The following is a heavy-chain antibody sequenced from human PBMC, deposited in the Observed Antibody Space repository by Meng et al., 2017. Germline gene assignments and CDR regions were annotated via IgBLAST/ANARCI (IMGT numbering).Heavy chain of an antibody. CDR2: IYYSGST. D-gene: IGHD3-22*01. Sequence: SETLSLTCTVSGGSISSYYWSWIRQPPGKGLEWIGYIYYSGSTNYNPSLKSRVTISVDTSKNQFSLKLSSVTAADTAVYYCARENPDSYNWFDPWGQGTLVTVSS. CDR1: GGSISSYY. V-gene: IGHV4-59*01. J-gene: IGHJ5*02. CDR3: ARENPDSYNWFDP.